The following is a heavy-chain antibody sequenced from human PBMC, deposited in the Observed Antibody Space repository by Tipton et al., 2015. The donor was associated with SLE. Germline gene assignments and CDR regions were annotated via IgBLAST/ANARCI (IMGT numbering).Heavy chain of an antibody. V-gene: IGHV4-59*01. CDR1: GDSINNYY. Sequence: TLSLTCTVSGDSINNYYWSWVRQPPGKGLEWIGYISSSGSTNYKYSLKSRVTISADTSKNQVSLKMSYVTAADTAVCYCATLVGGYRSASRVVWYFDRWGRGTLVNVSS. J-gene: IGHJ2*01. D-gene: IGHD6-25*01. CDR3: ATLVGGYRSASRVVWYFDR. CDR2: ISSSGST.